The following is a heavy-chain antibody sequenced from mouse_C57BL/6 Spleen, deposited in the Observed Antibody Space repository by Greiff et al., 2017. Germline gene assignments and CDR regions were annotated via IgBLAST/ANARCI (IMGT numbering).Heavy chain of an antibody. V-gene: IGHV1-59*01. D-gene: IGHD2-2*01. CDR1: GYTFTSSW. CDR3: ARGWLRRFDY. Sequence: QVQLQQPGAELVRPGTSVKLSCKASGYTFTSSWMHWVKQRPGQGLEWIGVIDPSDSYTNYNQKFKGKATLTVDTSSSTAYMQLSGLTSEDSAVYYCARGWLRRFDYWGQGTTLTVSS. J-gene: IGHJ2*01. CDR2: IDPSDSYT.